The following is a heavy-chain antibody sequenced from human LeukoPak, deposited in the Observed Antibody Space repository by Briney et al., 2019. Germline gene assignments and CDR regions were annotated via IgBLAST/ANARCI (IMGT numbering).Heavy chain of an antibody. V-gene: IGHV3-23*01. CDR1: GFTFSNYA. CDR2: ISGSGGNT. J-gene: IGHJ4*02. D-gene: IGHD3-16*02. CDR3: AKTVSGSYSYQGGDY. Sequence: PGRSLRLSCAASGFTFSNYAMSWVRQAPGKGLEWVSAISGSGGNTYYADSVKGRFTISRDNSKNTLFLLLNSLRVEDTAVYYCAKTVSGSYSYQGGDYWGQGTLVTVSS.